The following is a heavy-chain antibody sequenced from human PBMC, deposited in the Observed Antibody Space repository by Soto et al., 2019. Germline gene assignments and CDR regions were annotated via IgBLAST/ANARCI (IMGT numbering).Heavy chain of an antibody. V-gene: IGHV3-53*01. J-gene: IGHJ4*02. D-gene: IGHD2-2*01. CDR1: GFNVSSNY. CDR3: ARGPHVGISTS. CDR2: IYSGGST. Sequence: GGSLRLSCAASGFNVSSNYTSWVRQAPGKGLEWLSVIYSGGSTYYAESVKGRFTISRDNSKNTLNLQMNALRVEDTAVYYCARGPHVGISTSWGQGTLVTVSS.